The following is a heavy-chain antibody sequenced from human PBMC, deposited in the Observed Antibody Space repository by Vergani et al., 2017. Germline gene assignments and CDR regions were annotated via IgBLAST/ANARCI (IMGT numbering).Heavy chain of an antibody. CDR1: GGSFSGYY. D-gene: IGHD4-23*01. V-gene: IGHV4-34*01. CDR2: INHSGST. Sequence: QVQLQQWGAGLLKPSETLSLTCAVYGGSFSGYYCSWIRQPPGKGLEWIGEINHSGSTNYNPSLKSRVTISVDTSKNQFALKLGSVTAADTAVYYCATNYYGGNSFFRWGQGTLVTVSS. J-gene: IGHJ4*02. CDR3: ATNYYGGNSFFR.